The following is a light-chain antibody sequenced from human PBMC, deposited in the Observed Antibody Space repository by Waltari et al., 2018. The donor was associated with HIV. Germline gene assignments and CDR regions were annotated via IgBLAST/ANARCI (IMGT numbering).Light chain of an antibody. J-gene: IGKJ3*01. V-gene: IGKV1-27*01. CDR1: QGISNY. CDR3: QKYNSPPFT. CDR2: AAS. Sequence: DIQMTQFPSSLSASVGDRVTITCRASQGISNYLAWYQQHPGKVPKLLISAASALQSGVPSRLSGSGSGTDFTLTISSLQPEDVATYYCQKYNSPPFTFGPGTKVDIK.